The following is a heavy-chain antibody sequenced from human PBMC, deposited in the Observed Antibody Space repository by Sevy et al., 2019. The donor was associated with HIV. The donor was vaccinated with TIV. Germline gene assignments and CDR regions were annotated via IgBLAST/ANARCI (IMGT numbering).Heavy chain of an antibody. D-gene: IGHD3-22*01. J-gene: IGHJ4*02. CDR2: FDPEDGGT. CDR1: GHTLNQLS. V-gene: IGHV1-24*01. Sequence: ASVKVSCKVSGHTLNQLSMHWVRQAPGKGLEWMGRFDPEDGGTIYGQRFQGRFTMTEDTSTDTAYMHLSSLRSEDTAVYYCASAPEYYEDNSGYFDYWGQGTLVTVSS. CDR3: ASAPEYYEDNSGYFDY.